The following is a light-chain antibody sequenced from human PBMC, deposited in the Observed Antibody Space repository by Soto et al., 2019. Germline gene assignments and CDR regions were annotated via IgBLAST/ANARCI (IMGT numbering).Light chain of an antibody. CDR1: QSIGDW. J-gene: IGKJ1*01. V-gene: IGKV1-5*01. Sequence: DIQMTQSPSTLAASVGDRVTITCRASQSIGDWLAWYQQKPGKAPNLLIYDASRSVSGVPSRFSGGGSGTEFPLTIISLHPDDFATYYCQQYNSYSPATFGQGTKVEIK. CDR2: DAS. CDR3: QQYNSYSPAT.